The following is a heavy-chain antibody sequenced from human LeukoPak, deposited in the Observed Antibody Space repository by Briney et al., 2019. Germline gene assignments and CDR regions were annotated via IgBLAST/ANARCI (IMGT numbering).Heavy chain of an antibody. J-gene: IGHJ4*02. V-gene: IGHV4-59*01. CDR1: GGSISSYY. CDR2: IYYSVST. D-gene: IGHD5-24*01. Sequence: SETLSLTCTVSGGSISSYYWSWIRQPPGKGLEWIGYIYYSVSTNYNPSLKSRVTISVDTSKNQFSLKLSSVTAADTAVYYCARGLHAVDYWGQGTLVTVSS. CDR3: ARGLHAVDY.